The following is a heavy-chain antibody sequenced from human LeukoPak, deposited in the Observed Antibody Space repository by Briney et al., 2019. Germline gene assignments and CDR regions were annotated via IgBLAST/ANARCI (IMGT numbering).Heavy chain of an antibody. D-gene: IGHD4-17*01. CDR3: ARDTYGDGDF. V-gene: IGHV3-21*04. Sequence: GGSLRLSCAASGFTFSSYSMNWVRQAPGKGLEWVSSISSTSSFIYYGDSVKGRFTISRDNAKNSLYLQMNSLRAEDTAVYYCARDTYGDGDFWGQGTLVTVSS. J-gene: IGHJ4*02. CDR1: GFTFSSYS. CDR2: ISSTSSFI.